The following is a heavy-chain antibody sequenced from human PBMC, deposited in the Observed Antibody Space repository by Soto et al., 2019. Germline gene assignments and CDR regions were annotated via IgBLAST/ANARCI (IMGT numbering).Heavy chain of an antibody. J-gene: IGHJ4*02. D-gene: IGHD2-21*01. V-gene: IGHV1-18*01. CDR1: GYTFTSYG. CDR2: VSANNGDT. CDR3: ARDFRDSCGGNRCIYLDY. Sequence: GPEVKEPGASVRVSCKASGYTFTSYGFSWVRQAPGQGLEWVGWVSANNGDTNSARNLQGRVTLTTDTSTSTAYMDLRSLTADDTAVYYCARDFRDSCGGNRCIYLDYLGQGTLVTVSS.